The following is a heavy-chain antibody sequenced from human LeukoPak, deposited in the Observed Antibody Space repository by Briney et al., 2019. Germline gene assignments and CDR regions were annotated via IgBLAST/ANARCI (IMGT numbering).Heavy chain of an antibody. J-gene: IGHJ4*02. D-gene: IGHD2-2*01. CDR3: ARSGRCSSTSCYNQQL. CDR2: IYHSGST. V-gene: IGHV4-38-2*02. Sequence: SETLSLTCTVSGYSISSGYYWGWIRQPPGKGLEWIGSIYHSGSTYYNPSLKSRVTISVDRSKNQLSLKLSSVTAADTAVYYCARSGRCSSTSCYNQQLWGQGTLVTVSS. CDR1: GYSISSGYY.